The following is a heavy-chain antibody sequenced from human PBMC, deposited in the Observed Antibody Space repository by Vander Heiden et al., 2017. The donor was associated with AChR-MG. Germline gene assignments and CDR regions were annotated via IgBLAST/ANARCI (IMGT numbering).Heavy chain of an antibody. CDR1: GYSFTSYG. D-gene: IGHD1-7*01. J-gene: IGHJ3*02. CDR3: ARSRRTKGGDAFDI. Sequence: VQLVQSGAAVKKPGESLKISCKGSGYSFTSYGSGWVRQMPGKGREGMGIIYPGDSETRYSPSFQGQVTISADKSISTAYLQWSSLKASDTAMYYCARSRRTKGGDAFDIWGQGTMVTVSS. CDR2: IYPGDSET. V-gene: IGHV5-51*01.